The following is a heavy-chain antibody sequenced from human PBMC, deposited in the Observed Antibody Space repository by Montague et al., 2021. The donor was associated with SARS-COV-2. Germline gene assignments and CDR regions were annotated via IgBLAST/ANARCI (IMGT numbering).Heavy chain of an antibody. CDR3: ARDHPYGGPRGAYDT. CDR1: GGSITGYY. Sequence: SETLSLTCTVSGGSITGYYWSWLRRSPGKGLEWIAYIYDSGAVNYNPSLRSRVTISTDTSKNQFSLKVNSVTAADTAVYYCARDHPYGGPRGAYDTWGQGTVVTVSS. J-gene: IGHJ3*02. D-gene: IGHD4-23*01. V-gene: IGHV4-59*01. CDR2: IYDSGAV.